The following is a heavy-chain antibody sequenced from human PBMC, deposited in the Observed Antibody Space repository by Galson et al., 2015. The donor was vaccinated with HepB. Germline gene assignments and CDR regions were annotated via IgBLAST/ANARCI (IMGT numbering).Heavy chain of an antibody. CDR3: AKEVMEGSRGPRSLYYYGMDD. J-gene: IGHJ6*02. V-gene: IGHV3-30*04. CDR1: GFNFNTYS. Sequence: SLRLSCAASGFNFNTYSMNWVRLTPGKGLEWVAVTSYDGTYRYYAESVKGRFTISRDNSQTTLYLQMNSLRPEDTGVYFCAKEVMEGSRGPRSLYYYGMDDWGQGTTVTVSS. CDR2: TSYDGTYR. D-gene: IGHD6-13*01.